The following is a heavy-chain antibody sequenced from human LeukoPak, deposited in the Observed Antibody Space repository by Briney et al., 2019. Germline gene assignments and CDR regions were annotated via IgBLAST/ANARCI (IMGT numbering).Heavy chain of an antibody. CDR3: AKGYYYGSGTYADPFDF. V-gene: IGHV4-59*12. CDR1: GGSISSYF. CDR2: IYYSGST. Sequence: KFSETLSLTCTVSGGSISSYFWSWIRQPPGKGLEWIGYIYYSGSTNYNPSLKSRVTISVDTSKNQFSLKLSSVTAADTAVYYCAKGYYYGSGTYADPFDFWGQGALVTVSS. J-gene: IGHJ4*02. D-gene: IGHD3-10*01.